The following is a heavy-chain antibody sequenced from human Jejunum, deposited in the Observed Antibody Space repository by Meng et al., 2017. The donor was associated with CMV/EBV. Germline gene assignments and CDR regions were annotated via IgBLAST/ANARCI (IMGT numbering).Heavy chain of an antibody. CDR1: GYTFIGYY. D-gene: IGHD3-10*01. J-gene: IGHJ5*02. Sequence: ASGYTFIGYYIPWVRQAPVQGFEWMGWINPNGGGTNYAQKFQGRATMTRDRSIGTAYMELSRLTSDDTAVYYCARSGWFGELLIDTWGQGTLVTVSS. CDR3: ARSGWFGELLIDT. V-gene: IGHV1-2*02. CDR2: INPNGGGT.